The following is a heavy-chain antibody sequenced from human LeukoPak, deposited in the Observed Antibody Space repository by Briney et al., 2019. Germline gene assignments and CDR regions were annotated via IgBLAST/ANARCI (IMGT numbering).Heavy chain of an antibody. CDR2: MNPNSGNT. D-gene: IGHD5-18*01. Sequence: ASVKVSCKASGYTFTSYDINWVRQATGQGLEWMGWMNPNSGNTGYAQKFQGRVTMTRSTSISTAYMELSSLRSEDTAVYYCARGLSDRGYSYGPNWFDPWGQGTLVTVSS. CDR1: GYTFTSYD. V-gene: IGHV1-8*01. CDR3: ARGLSDRGYSYGPNWFDP. J-gene: IGHJ5*02.